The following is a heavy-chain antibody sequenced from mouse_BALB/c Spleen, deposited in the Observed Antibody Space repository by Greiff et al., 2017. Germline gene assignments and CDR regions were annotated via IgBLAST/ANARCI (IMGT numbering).Heavy chain of an antibody. J-gene: IGHJ2*01. CDR1: GFTFSSYA. D-gene: IGHD1-1*01. Sequence: EVHLVESGGGLVKPGGSLKLSCAASGFTFSSYAMSWVRQTPEKRLEWVASISSGGSTYYPDSVKGRFTISRDNARNILYLQMSSLRSEDTAMYYCAREGFTTGDYWGQGTTLTVSS. CDR2: ISSGGST. CDR3: AREGFTTGDY. V-gene: IGHV5-6-5*01.